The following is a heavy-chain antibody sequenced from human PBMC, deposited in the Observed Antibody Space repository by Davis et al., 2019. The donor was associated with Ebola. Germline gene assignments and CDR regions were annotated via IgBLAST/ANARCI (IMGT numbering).Heavy chain of an antibody. CDR2: ISGSGGST. Sequence: GESLKISCAASGFTFTNYAMDWVRQAPGKGLEWVSAISGSGGSTYYADSVKGRFTISRDNSKNTLYLQMNSLRAEDTAVYYCAKDLSGWYSFDYWGQGTLVTVSS. V-gene: IGHV3-23*01. J-gene: IGHJ4*02. CDR3: AKDLSGWYSFDY. CDR1: GFTFTNYA. D-gene: IGHD6-19*01.